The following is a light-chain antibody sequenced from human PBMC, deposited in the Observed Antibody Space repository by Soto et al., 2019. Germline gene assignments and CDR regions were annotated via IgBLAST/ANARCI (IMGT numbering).Light chain of an antibody. CDR1: SSDVGGYNH. J-gene: IGLJ2*01. CDR3: NSYASGNTLV. Sequence: QSALTQPASVSGSPGQSITISCTGTSSDVGGYNHGSWYQQHPGKAPKLMIYDVTNRPSGVSNRFSGSKSGNTASLTISGLQAEDEADYYCNSYASGNTLVFGGGTKLTVL. V-gene: IGLV2-14*03. CDR2: DVT.